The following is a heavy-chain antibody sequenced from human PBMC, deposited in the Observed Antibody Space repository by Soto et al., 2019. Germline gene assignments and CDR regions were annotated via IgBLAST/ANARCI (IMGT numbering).Heavy chain of an antibody. CDR1: GFTLSTYS. Sequence: GGSLRLSCEVSGFTLSTYSMNWVRQAPGKGLEWVSFITSSGSTTYYADSVKGRFTVSRDNVKNSLFLQMNSLRDEDTAVYYCATNGSGSYYMWYYYYGMDVWGQGTTVTVS. J-gene: IGHJ6*02. CDR3: ATNGSGSYYMWYYYYGMDV. V-gene: IGHV3-48*02. CDR2: ITSSGSTT. D-gene: IGHD3-10*01.